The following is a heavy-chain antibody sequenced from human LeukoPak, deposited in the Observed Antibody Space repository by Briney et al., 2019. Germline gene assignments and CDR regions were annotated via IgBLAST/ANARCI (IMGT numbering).Heavy chain of an antibody. CDR3: ARAQPHYGGNYKDY. CDR1: GDSISSYY. Sequence: SETLSLTCTVSGDSISSYYWSWIRQPPGKGLEWIGYIYYSGSTNYNPSLKSRVPISVDTSRNQFSLKLSSVTAADTAVYYCARAQPHYGGNYKDYWGQGTLVTVSS. CDR2: IYYSGST. V-gene: IGHV4-59*01. J-gene: IGHJ4*02. D-gene: IGHD4-23*01.